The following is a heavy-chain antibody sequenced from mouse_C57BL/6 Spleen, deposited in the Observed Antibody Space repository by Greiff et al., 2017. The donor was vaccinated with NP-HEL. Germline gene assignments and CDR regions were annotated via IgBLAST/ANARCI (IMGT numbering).Heavy chain of an antibody. Sequence: QVQLQQPGAELVRPGSSVKLSCKASGYTFTSYWMDWVKQRPGQGLEWIGNIYPSDSETHYNQKFKDKATLTVDKSSSTAYMQLSSLTSEDSAVYCCARWSTTEGLAYWGQGTLVTVSA. CDR3: ARWSTTEGLAY. J-gene: IGHJ3*01. D-gene: IGHD1-1*01. V-gene: IGHV1-61*01. CDR1: GYTFTSYW. CDR2: IYPSDSET.